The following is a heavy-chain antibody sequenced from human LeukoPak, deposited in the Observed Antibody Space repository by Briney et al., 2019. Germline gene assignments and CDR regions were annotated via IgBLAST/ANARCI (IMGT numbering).Heavy chain of an antibody. J-gene: IGHJ4*02. V-gene: IGHV3-74*01. D-gene: IGHD4/OR15-4a*01. Sequence: GWSLRLSSAASGFTFSSYWMHWVRQAPSKGRVGVSRINSDGSSTSYADSVKGRFTISRDNAKNTLYLQMNTLRAEDTAVYYCARVSYGGPVDYWGQGTLVTVSS. CDR2: INSDGSST. CDR1: GFTFSSYW. CDR3: ARVSYGGPVDY.